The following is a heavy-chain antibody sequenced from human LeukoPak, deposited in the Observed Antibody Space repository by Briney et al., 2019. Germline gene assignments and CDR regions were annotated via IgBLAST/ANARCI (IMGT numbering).Heavy chain of an antibody. Sequence: GGSLRLSCAASGLTFSNYWMTWVRQAPGRGLEWVANINQYGSEKYYVDSVKGRFTISRDNAKNSVSLQMNSLRAEDTAVYFCARSLGDDWGRGALVTVSS. CDR2: INQYGSEK. J-gene: IGHJ4*02. D-gene: IGHD3-16*01. V-gene: IGHV3-7*01. CDR1: GLTFSNYW. CDR3: ARSLGDD.